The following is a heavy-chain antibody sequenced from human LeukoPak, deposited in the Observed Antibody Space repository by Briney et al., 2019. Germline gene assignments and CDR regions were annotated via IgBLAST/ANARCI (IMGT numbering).Heavy chain of an antibody. V-gene: IGHV3-9*01. CDR2: ISWNSGSI. CDR3: AKDREYYGSGSSPSDY. CDR1: GFTFDDYA. Sequence: GRSLRLSCAASGFTFDDYAMHWVRQAPGKGLEWVSGISWNSGSIGYADSVKGRFTISRDNAKNSLYLQMNSLRAEDTALYYCAKDREYYGSGSSPSDYWGQGTLVTVSS. J-gene: IGHJ4*02. D-gene: IGHD3-10*01.